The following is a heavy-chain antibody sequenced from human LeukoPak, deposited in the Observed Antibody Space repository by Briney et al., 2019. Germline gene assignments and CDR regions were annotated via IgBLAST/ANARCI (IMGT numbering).Heavy chain of an antibody. CDR2: IYSGGST. J-gene: IGHJ5*02. V-gene: IGHV3-66*02. Sequence: PGGSLRLSCAASGFTVSSNYMSWVRQAPGKGLEWVSVIYSGGSTYYADSVKGRFTISRDNSKNTLYLQMNNLRAEDTAVYYCARVSFLKVEGQNWFDPWGQGTLVTVSS. CDR3: ARVSFLKVEGQNWFDP. D-gene: IGHD1-1*01. CDR1: GFTVSSNY.